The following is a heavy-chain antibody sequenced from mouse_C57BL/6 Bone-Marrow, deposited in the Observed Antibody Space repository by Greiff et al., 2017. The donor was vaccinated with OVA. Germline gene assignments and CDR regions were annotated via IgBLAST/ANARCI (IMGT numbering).Heavy chain of an antibody. CDR3: ARHGGYSKPSMDY. J-gene: IGHJ4*01. CDR2: IWSDGST. Sequence: VKLQESGPGLVAPSQSLSITCTVSGFSLTSYGVHWVRQPPGKGLEWLVVIWSDGSTTYNSALKSRLSISKDNSKSQVFLKMNSLQTDDTAMYYCARHGGYSKPSMDYWGQGTSVTVSS. V-gene: IGHV2-6-1*01. D-gene: IGHD2-5*01. CDR1: GFSLTSYG.